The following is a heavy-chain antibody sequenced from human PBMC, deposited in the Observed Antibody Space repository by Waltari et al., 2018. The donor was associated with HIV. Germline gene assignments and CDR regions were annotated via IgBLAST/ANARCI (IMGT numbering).Heavy chain of an antibody. CDR1: GGPFSSGNW. CDR2: IYHSGTT. CDR3: AINGGSSNFDY. J-gene: IGHJ4*02. V-gene: IGHV4-4*02. Sequence: QVQLQESGPGLVKPSGTLSLTCPVPGGPFSSGNWWTWVRQPPGKGLEWIGEIYHSGTTNYNPSLKTRVTISLDKSKNQFSLKLSSVTAADTAVYYCAINGGSSNFDYWGQGTLVTVSS. D-gene: IGHD2-15*01.